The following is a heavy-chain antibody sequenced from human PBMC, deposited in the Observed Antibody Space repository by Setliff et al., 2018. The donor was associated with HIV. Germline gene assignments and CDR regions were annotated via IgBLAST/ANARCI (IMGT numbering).Heavy chain of an antibody. Sequence: GESLKISCKGSGYSFSSYWIGWVRQMPGKGLEWMGIIYPGDSDTRYSPSFQGQVTISADKSISTAYLQCSSLKASDTAMYYCARLGGICSGGSCTALAYTMDVWGQGTTVTVTS. J-gene: IGHJ6*02. CDR2: IYPGDSDT. D-gene: IGHD2-15*01. CDR3: ARLGGICSGGSCTALAYTMDV. CDR1: GYSFSSYW. V-gene: IGHV5-51*01.